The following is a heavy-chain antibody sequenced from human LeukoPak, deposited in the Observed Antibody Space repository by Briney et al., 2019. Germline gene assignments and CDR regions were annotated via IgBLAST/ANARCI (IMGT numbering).Heavy chain of an antibody. CDR1: GGSISSYY. J-gene: IGHJ3*02. Sequence: SETLSLTCTVSGGSISSYYWSWIRQPPVKGLEWIGYIYYSGSTNYNPSLKSRVTISVDTSKNQFSLKLSSVTAADTAVYYCARDGTDAFDIWGQGTMVTVSS. V-gene: IGHV4-59*01. CDR2: IYYSGST. D-gene: IGHD1-1*01. CDR3: ARDGTDAFDI.